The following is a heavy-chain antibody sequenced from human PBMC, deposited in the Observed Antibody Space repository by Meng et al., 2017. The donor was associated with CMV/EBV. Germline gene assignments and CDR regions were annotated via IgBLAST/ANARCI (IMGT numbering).Heavy chain of an antibody. J-gene: IGHJ6*02. CDR2: ISSSGSTI. CDR3: ARVGVGGNPGYYYYYYGMDV. CDR1: GFTFSSYS. Sequence: GESLKISCAASGFTFSSYSLNWVRQAPGKGLEWVSYISSSGSTIYYADSVKGRFTISRDNAKNSLYLQMNSLRAEDTAVYYCARVGVGGNPGYYYYYYGMDVWGQGTTVTVSS. V-gene: IGHV3-48*04. D-gene: IGHD4-23*01.